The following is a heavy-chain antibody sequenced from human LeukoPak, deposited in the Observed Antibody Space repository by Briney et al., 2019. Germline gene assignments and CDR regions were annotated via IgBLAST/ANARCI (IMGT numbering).Heavy chain of an antibody. D-gene: IGHD3-10*01. CDR2: AYPADSDT. V-gene: IGHV5-51*01. CDR3: ARRRTGLSFDY. CDR1: GYSFTSYW. J-gene: IGHJ4*02. Sequence: GESLRIPCKGSGYSFTSYWIAWVRQMPGKGLEWMGIAYPADSDTTYSPSFQGQVTISADKSISTAYLQWSSLKASDTAIYYCARRRTGLSFDYWGQGTLVTVSS.